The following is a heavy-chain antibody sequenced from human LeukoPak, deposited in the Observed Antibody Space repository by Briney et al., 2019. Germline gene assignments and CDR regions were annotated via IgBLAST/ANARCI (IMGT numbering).Heavy chain of an antibody. CDR1: GGSISSYY. V-gene: IGHV4-59*01. J-gene: IGHJ4*02. CDR3: ARWFGGVIN. Sequence: PSETLSLTCTVSGGSISSYYLSWIRQPPGKGLEWIGYIYYSGSTNYNPSLKSRVTISVDTSKNQFSLKLSSVTAADTAVYYCARWFGGVINWGQGTLVTVSS. D-gene: IGHD3-16*02. CDR2: IYYSGST.